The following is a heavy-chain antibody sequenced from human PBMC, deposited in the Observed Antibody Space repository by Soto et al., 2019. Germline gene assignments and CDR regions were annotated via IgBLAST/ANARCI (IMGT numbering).Heavy chain of an antibody. CDR3: TTGSYYFDY. CDR2: IYYSGST. J-gene: IGHJ4*02. D-gene: IGHD1-26*01. V-gene: IGHV4-59*01. CDR1: GGSISNYY. Sequence: SETLSLTCTVSGGSISNYYWSWIRQPPGKGLEWIGSIYYSGSTYYSPSLKSRVTISVDTSKNQFSLKLSSVTAADTAVYYCTTGSYYFDYWGQGTLVTVSS.